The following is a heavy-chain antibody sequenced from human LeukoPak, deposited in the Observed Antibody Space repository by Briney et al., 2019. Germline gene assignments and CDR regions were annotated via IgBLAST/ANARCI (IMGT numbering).Heavy chain of an antibody. J-gene: IGHJ5*02. CDR1: GVSINDHH. V-gene: IGHV4-4*07. CDR2: IYISGTT. D-gene: IGHD3-3*01. Sequence: ASETLFLTCTVSGVSINDHHWAWIRQSAGKGLEWIGHIYISGTTDYNPSLRSRVTISLDMSKNSFSLRLNSVTAADTAIYFCAREYDFWTGTDFSRGWLDPWGQGILVTISS. CDR3: AREYDFWTGTDFSRGWLDP.